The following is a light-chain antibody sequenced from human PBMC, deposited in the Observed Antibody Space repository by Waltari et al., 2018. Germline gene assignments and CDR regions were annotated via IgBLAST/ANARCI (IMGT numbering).Light chain of an antibody. J-gene: IGKJ2*01. V-gene: IGKV3-15*01. CDR1: QSVSSN. CDR2: GAS. Sequence: DIVMTQSPATLSVSPGARATLSCRASQSVSSNLAWYQQKPGQAPRLLIYGASTRATGIPARFSGSGSGTEFTLTISSLQSEDFAVYYCQQYNNWQDTFGQGTKLEIK. CDR3: QQYNNWQDT.